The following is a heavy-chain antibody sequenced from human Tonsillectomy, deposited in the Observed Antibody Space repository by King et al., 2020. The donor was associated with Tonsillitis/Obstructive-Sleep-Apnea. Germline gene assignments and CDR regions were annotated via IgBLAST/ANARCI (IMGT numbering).Heavy chain of an antibody. CDR1: TVSSNY. V-gene: IGHV3-66*01. CDR3: ARLPPYDFFMDV. CDR2: ISRGGNT. D-gene: IGHD3-3*01. Sequence: VQLVESGGGLVQPGGSLRLSCAATVSSNYMIWVRQAPGKGLEWVSVISRGGNTYFADSVKGRFTISGDNSKNTLYLQMNSLRAEDTAVYYCARLPPYDFFMDVWGKGTTVTVSS. J-gene: IGHJ6*04.